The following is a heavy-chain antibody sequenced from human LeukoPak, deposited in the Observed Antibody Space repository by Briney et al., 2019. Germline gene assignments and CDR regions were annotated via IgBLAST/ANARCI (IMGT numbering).Heavy chain of an antibody. V-gene: IGHV4-34*01. D-gene: IGHD2-2*01. Sequence: SETLSLTCAAYGGSFSGYYWSWIRQPPGKGLEWIGEVNHSGSTKYNPSLKSRVTISVDTSKNQFSLKLSSVTAADTAVYYCARGVDERGTSCYDYWGQGTLVTVSS. J-gene: IGHJ4*02. CDR1: GGSFSGYY. CDR2: VNHSGST. CDR3: ARGVDERGTSCYDY.